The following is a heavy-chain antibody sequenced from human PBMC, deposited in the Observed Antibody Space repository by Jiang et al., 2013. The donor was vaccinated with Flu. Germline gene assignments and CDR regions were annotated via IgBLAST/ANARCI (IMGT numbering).Heavy chain of an antibody. CDR2: ISYDGSNK. Sequence: VQLLESGGGVVQPGRSLRLSCAASGFSFSIYDMHWVRQAPGKGLEWVAVISYDGSNKYYADSVKGRFTISRDNSKNTLYLQMNSLRAEDTAVYYCANEVAYSYDSGGYSLDYWGQGTLVTVSS. CDR1: GFSFSIYD. V-gene: IGHV3-30*18. D-gene: IGHD3-22*01. CDR3: ANEVAYSYDSGGYSLDY. J-gene: IGHJ4*02.